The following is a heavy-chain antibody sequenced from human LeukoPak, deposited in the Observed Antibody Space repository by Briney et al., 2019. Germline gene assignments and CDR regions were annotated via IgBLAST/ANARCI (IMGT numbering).Heavy chain of an antibody. Sequence: GASVKVSCKASGYTFTSYGISWVRQAPGQGLEWMGWISAYNGNTNYAQKLQGRVTMTTDTSTSTAYMELRSLRSDDTAVYYCARDQESLRYFDWSIPTGMDVWGKGTTVTISS. CDR3: ARDQESLRYFDWSIPTGMDV. CDR2: ISAYNGNT. D-gene: IGHD3-9*01. CDR1: GYTFTSYG. J-gene: IGHJ6*03. V-gene: IGHV1-18*01.